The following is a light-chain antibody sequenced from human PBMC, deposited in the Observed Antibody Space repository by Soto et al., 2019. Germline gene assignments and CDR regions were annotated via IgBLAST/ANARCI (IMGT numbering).Light chain of an antibody. Sequence: DIQMTQSPSTLSASVGDRVALTCRASQSISTYLASYQQKPGKAPKLLIYKAYSLESGVSSRFSGSGSGAEFTLTSSSLQPDDFATYYCQQYNTYSRTFGRGTKVDI. CDR2: KAY. V-gene: IGKV1-5*03. CDR3: QQYNTYSRT. CDR1: QSISTY. J-gene: IGKJ1*01.